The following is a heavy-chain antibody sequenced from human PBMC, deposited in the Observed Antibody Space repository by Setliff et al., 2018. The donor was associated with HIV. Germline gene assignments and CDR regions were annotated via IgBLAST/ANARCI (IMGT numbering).Heavy chain of an antibody. J-gene: IGHJ5*02. D-gene: IGHD2-21*01. CDR1: GYSISSGYY. V-gene: IGHV4-38-2*01. Sequence: SETLSLTCVVSGYSISSGYYWGWIRQPPGTGLEWIGSFYHSTTYYNPSLKSRVTISVDTSKNQFPLKLISVTAADTAVYYCARYGGNSFWFDPWGQGTLVTVSS. CDR2: FYHSTT. CDR3: ARYGGNSFWFDP.